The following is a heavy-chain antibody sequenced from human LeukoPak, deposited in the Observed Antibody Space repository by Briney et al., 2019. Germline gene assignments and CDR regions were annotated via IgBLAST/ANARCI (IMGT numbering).Heavy chain of an antibody. CDR3: ARLDCSGGSCYWFDP. CDR1: GYSFTSYW. CDR2: IYPGDSDT. Sequence: GEPLKISCKGSGYSFTSYWIGWVRQMPGKGLEWMGIIYPGDSDTRYSPSFQGQVTISADKSISTAYLQWSSLKASGTAMYYCARLDCSGGSCYWFDPWGQGTLVTVSS. J-gene: IGHJ5*02. V-gene: IGHV5-51*01. D-gene: IGHD2-15*01.